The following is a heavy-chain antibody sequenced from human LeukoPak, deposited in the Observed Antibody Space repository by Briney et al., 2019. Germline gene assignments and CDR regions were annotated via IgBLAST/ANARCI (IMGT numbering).Heavy chain of an antibody. CDR2: IIPIFGTA. J-gene: IGHJ4*02. Sequence: AASVKVSCKASGGTFSSYAISWVRQAPGQGLEWMGGIIPIFGTANYAQKFQGRVTITRDMSTSTAYMELSSLRSEDTAVYYCAAGGSYQSDYWGQGTLVTVSS. CDR1: GGTFSSYA. V-gene: IGHV1-69*05. CDR3: AAGGSYQSDY. D-gene: IGHD1-26*01.